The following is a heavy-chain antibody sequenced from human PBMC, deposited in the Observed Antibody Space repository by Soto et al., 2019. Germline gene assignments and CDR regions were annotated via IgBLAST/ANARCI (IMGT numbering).Heavy chain of an antibody. J-gene: IGHJ5*02. CDR3: AREAGGFLDHWFDP. CDR1: GFTFSSYS. CDR2: ISSSSSYI. Sequence: GGSLRLSCAASGFTFSSYSMNWVRQAPGKGLEWVSSISSSSSYIYYADSVKGRFTISRDNAKNSLYLQMNSLRAEDTAVYYCAREAGGFLDHWFDPWGQGTLVTVSS. V-gene: IGHV3-21*01. D-gene: IGHD3-16*01.